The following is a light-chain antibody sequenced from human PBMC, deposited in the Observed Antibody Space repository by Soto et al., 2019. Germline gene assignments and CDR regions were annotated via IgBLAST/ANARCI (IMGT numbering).Light chain of an antibody. CDR2: AAS. CDR3: QQANSFPLS. J-gene: IGKJ5*01. Sequence: DIQMTRSPSTLSASVGDRVTMTCRASQSVRSWLAWYQQKPGKAPNLLIYAASSLQSGVPSRFSGSGSGTNYTLTISSLQPEDFATYYCQQANSFPLSFGQGTRLEIK. V-gene: IGKV1-12*01. CDR1: QSVRSW.